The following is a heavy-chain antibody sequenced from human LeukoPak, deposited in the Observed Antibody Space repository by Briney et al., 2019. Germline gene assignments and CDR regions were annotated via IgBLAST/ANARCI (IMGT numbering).Heavy chain of an antibody. V-gene: IGHV3-48*01. J-gene: IGHJ4*02. CDR1: GFTFSSYS. D-gene: IGHD7-27*01. CDR2: ISTGSSTI. Sequence: GGSLRLSCAASGFTFSSYSMIWVRQAPGKGLEWVSYISTGSSTIYYADSVKGRFTISRDNAKNSLHLQMNSLRAEDTAVYYCAKVEWGIRAFDYWGQGNLVTVSS. CDR3: AKVEWGIRAFDY.